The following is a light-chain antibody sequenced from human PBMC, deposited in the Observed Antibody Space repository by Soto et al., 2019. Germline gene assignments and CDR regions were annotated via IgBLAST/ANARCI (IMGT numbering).Light chain of an antibody. Sequence: SSELTQPPSVSVAPGKTARITCGGNNIGIKSVHWYQQKPGQAPVLVIYYDSDRPSGIPERFSGSNSANTATLTISRVEAGDEADYYCQVWDSSSDHPVFGGGTKLTVL. CDR2: YDS. V-gene: IGLV3-21*04. CDR1: NIGIKS. CDR3: QVWDSSSDHPV. J-gene: IGLJ3*02.